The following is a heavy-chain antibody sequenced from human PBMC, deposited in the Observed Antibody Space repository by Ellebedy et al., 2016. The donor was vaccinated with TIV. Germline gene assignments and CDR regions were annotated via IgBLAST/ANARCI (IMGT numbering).Heavy chain of an antibody. J-gene: IGHJ4*02. Sequence: MPGGSLRLSCTVSGGSISSYYLSWIRQPAGKGLAWIGRIYTSGSTNYNPSLKSRVTMSVDTSKNQFSLKLSSVTAADTAVYYCASGYSSGWLDYWGQGTLVTVSS. CDR3: ASGYSSGWLDY. CDR2: IYTSGST. CDR1: GGSISSYY. V-gene: IGHV4-4*07. D-gene: IGHD6-19*01.